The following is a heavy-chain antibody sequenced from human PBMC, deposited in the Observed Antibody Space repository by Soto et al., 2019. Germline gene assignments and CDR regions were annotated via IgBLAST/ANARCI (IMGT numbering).Heavy chain of an antibody. CDR3: TRDPNLYCVGVDCYVC. CDR2: VDSFSTFI. V-gene: IGHV3-21*01. Sequence: WGSLRHTGVGSRITFIGYPMIWVSQAPGKGLEWVAYVDSFSTFIYYADSVRGRFSISRDNAGNSLFLHMANLRAEDTAVYYCTRDPNLYCVGVDCYVCWGQGTAVTVSS. J-gene: IGHJ4*02. CDR1: RITFIGYP. D-gene: IGHD2-21*01.